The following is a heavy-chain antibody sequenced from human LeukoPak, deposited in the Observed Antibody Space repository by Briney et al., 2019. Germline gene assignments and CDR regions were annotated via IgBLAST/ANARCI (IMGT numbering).Heavy chain of an antibody. D-gene: IGHD4-17*01. Sequence: GESLKISCKGSGYSFTFYWIGWVRQMPGKGLEWMGIIYPDDSDTRYSPSFQGRVTISADKSISTAYLQWSSLKASDTAMYYCARHYADYGIDYWGQGTLVTVSS. CDR3: ARHYADYGIDY. V-gene: IGHV5-51*01. J-gene: IGHJ4*02. CDR1: GYSFTFYW. CDR2: IYPDDSDT.